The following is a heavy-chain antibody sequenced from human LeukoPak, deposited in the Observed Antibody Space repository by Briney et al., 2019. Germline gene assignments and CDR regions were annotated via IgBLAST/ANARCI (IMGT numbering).Heavy chain of an antibody. J-gene: IGHJ4*02. CDR1: GFTVSSNY. CDR2: IYSGGTT. D-gene: IGHD3-10*01. CDR3: AKWGGLPGFDGSGSYPIDY. V-gene: IGHV3-53*05. Sequence: PGGSLRLSCAASGFTVSSNYMSWVRQAPGKGLEWVSVIYSGGTTYYADSVKGRFTISRDNSKNTLYLQMNSLRAEDTAVYYCAKWGGLPGFDGSGSYPIDYWGQGTLVTVSS.